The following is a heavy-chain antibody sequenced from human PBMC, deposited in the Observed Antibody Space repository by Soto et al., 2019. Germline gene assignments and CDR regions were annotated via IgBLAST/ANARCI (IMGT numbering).Heavy chain of an antibody. J-gene: IGHJ4*02. D-gene: IGHD5-18*01. CDR3: AKAGNCNRWIQLCPQLYYFDS. Sequence: PGGAPRLSCSAPGFTLFSYSMSRGRPAPREGLEWFSAIIGSGGSTYYADSVKGRFTISRDNSKNTLYLQMNSLRAEDTAVYYCAKAGNCNRWIQLCPQLYYFDSWGQGTLVTVS. V-gene: IGHV3-23*01. CDR1: GFTLFSYS. CDR2: IIGSGGST.